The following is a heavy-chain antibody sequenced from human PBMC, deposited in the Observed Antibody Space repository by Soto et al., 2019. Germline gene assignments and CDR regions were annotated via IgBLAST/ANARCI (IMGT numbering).Heavy chain of an antibody. J-gene: IGHJ5*02. CDR1: GFTVSSNY. CDR2: IYSGGST. V-gene: IGHV3-53*01. D-gene: IGHD6-13*01. Sequence: PVGSLRLSCAASGFTVSSNYMSWVRQAPGKGLEWVSVIYSGGSTYYADSVKGRFTISRDNSKNTLYLQMNSLRAEDTAVYYCARLYSSSWYNWFDPWGQGTLVTVSS. CDR3: ARLYSSSWYNWFDP.